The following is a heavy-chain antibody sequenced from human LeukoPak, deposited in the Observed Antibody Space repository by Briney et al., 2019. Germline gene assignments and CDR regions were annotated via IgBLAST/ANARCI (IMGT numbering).Heavy chain of an antibody. V-gene: IGHV1-2*04. CDR1: GYTFTGYY. CDR2: INPNSGGT. J-gene: IGHJ4*02. Sequence: ASVKVSCKASGYTFTGYYMHWVRQAPGQGLEWMGWINPNSGGTNYAQKFQGWVTMTRDTSISTAYMELSSLRSEDTAVYYCATGSWTYFDYWGQGTLVTVSS. D-gene: IGHD1-14*01. CDR3: ATGSWTYFDY.